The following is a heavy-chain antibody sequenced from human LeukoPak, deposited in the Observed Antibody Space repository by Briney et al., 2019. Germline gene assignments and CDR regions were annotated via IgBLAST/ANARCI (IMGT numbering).Heavy chain of an antibody. CDR1: GGSISSYY. CDR3: ARDPNSAL. J-gene: IGHJ4*02. V-gene: IGHV4-4*07. D-gene: IGHD2-21*01. Sequence: PSETLSLTCTVPGGSISSYYWSWIRQPAGKGLEWIGRLYTSGSTNYNYNPSLKSRVTMSVDTSKNQFSLKLSSVTAADTAVYYCARDPNSALWGQGTLVTVSS. CDR2: LYTSGST.